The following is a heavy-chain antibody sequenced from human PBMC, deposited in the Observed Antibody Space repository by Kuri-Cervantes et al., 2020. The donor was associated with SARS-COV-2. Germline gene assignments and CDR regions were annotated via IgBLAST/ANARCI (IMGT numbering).Heavy chain of an antibody. D-gene: IGHD6-13*01. J-gene: IGHJ3*02. Sequence: SETLSLTCTVSGGSISSYYWSWIRQPPGKGLEWIGYIYYSGSTNYNPSLKSRVTISVDTSKNQFSLKLSSVTAADTAVYYCARDVGPYSSSRYAFDIWGQGTMVTVSS. CDR2: IYYSGST. CDR1: GGSISSYY. CDR3: ARDVGPYSSSRYAFDI. V-gene: IGHV4-59*01.